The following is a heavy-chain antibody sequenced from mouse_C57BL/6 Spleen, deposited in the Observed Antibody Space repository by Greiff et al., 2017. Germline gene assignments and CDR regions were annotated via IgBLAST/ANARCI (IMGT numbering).Heavy chain of an antibody. Sequence: VQLQPSGPVLARPGASVKMSCKTSGYTFTSYWMNWVNQRPGQGLDWIGAIYPGNSDNSYNQKFKVKAKLTAVTSASTAYMALRGLTNDDSAVYNCTSEGTTVVHYFDYWGQGTTLTVSS. D-gene: IGHD1-1*01. CDR1: GYTFTSYW. V-gene: IGHV1-5*01. CDR2: IYPGNSDN. CDR3: TSEGTTVVHYFDY. J-gene: IGHJ2*01.